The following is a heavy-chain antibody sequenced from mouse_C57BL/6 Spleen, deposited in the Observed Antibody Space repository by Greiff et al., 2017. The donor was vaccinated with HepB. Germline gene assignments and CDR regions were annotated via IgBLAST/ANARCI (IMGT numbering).Heavy chain of an antibody. CDR2: IRNKANGYTT. J-gene: IGHJ4*01. CDR1: GFTFTDYY. V-gene: IGHV7-3*01. Sequence: EVHLVESGGGLVQPGGSLCLSCAASGFTFTDYYMSWVRQPQGKALQWLGFIRNKANGYTTEYSASVKGRFTISRDNSQSILYLQMNALRAEDRATYYCARYVGDYYAMDYWGQGTSVTVSS. CDR3: ARYVGDYYAMDY.